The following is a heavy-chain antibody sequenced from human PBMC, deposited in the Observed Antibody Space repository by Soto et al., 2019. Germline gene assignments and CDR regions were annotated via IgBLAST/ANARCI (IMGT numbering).Heavy chain of an antibody. Sequence: PGGSLRLSCGASGFTLSKAWMNWVRQAPGKGLEWVGRIKNKTYGETTDYAAPVKGRFTISRDDSINTLYLQMDSLKTEDTAVYYCTAKKDVSRGWLDPWGQGTLVTVSS. J-gene: IGHJ5*02. CDR3: TAKKDVSRGWLDP. V-gene: IGHV3-15*07. D-gene: IGHD2-15*01. CDR2: IKNKTYGETT. CDR1: GFTLSKAW.